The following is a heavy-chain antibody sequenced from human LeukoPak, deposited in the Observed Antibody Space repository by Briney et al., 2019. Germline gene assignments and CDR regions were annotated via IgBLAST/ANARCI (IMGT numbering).Heavy chain of an antibody. D-gene: IGHD5-24*01. CDR1: GGSISSYY. Sequence: SETLSLTCTVSGGSISSYYWSWIRQPPGKGLEWIGYIYYSGSTNYNPSLKSRVTISVDKSKNQFSLKLSSVTAADTAVYYCARAQERWLQNHGMDVWGQGTTVTVSS. V-gene: IGHV4-59*12. CDR3: ARAQERWLQNHGMDV. CDR2: IYYSGST. J-gene: IGHJ6*02.